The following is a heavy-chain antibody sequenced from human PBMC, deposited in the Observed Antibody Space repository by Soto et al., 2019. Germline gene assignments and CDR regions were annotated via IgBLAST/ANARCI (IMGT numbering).Heavy chain of an antibody. CDR3: ARMGYYYDSSGYYPYYYYGMDV. V-gene: IGHV4-59*08. J-gene: IGHJ6*02. Sequence: SETLSLTCTVSGGSISSYYWSWIRQPPGKGLEWIGYIYYSGSTNYNPSLKSRVTISVDTSKNQFSLKLSSVTAADTAVYYCARMGYYYDSSGYYPYYYYGMDVWGQGTTVTVSS. CDR1: GGSISSYY. D-gene: IGHD3-22*01. CDR2: IYYSGST.